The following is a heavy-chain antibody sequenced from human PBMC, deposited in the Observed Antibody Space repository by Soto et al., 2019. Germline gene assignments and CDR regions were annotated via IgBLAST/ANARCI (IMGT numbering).Heavy chain of an antibody. CDR2: ISGSNNNI. CDR1: GFTLRNYE. CDR3: ASERLCGADCYFFDN. V-gene: IGHV3-48*03. D-gene: IGHD2-21*02. J-gene: IGHJ4*02. Sequence: GGSLRLSCAASGFTLRNYEMNWVRQAPGKGLEWISKISGSNNNIYYADSVRGRFTISRDNAKNSLYLQMNSLRAEDTAIYYWASERLCGADCYFFDNWGQGTQVTVSS.